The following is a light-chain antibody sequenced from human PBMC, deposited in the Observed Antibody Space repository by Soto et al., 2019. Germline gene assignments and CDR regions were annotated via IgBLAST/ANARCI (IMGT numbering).Light chain of an antibody. CDR2: GAS. J-gene: IGKJ1*01. Sequence: EIVLTQSPGTLSLSPGERATLSCRASQSVSSSYLAWYQQKPGQAPRPLIYGASSRAIGIPDRFSGSWSGTDFTLTISRLEPEDFAVYYCQQFGSSPWTFGHGTKVEIK. CDR3: QQFGSSPWT. V-gene: IGKV3-20*01. CDR1: QSVSSSY.